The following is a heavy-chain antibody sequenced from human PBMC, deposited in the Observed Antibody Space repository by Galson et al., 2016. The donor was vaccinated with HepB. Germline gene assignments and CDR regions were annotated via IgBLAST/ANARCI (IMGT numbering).Heavy chain of an antibody. CDR2: FITVLGTT. V-gene: IGHV1-69*13. D-gene: IGHD2-2*01. CDR1: GGSFSSYI. J-gene: IGHJ4*02. CDR3: TRDRGQYYAL. Sequence: SVKVSCKVPGGSFSSYIISFLRQAPGQGLEWMGEFITVLGTTNYAQIFQDRVSITADGSTSTVYMDLTSLRSEDTAVYFCTRDRGQYYALWGQGTLVTVSS.